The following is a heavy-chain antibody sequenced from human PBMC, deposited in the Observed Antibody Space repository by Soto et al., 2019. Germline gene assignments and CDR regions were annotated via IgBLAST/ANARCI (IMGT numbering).Heavy chain of an antibody. CDR1: GYSFTSYW. D-gene: IGHD6-13*01. CDR2: IYPGDSDT. J-gene: IGHJ6*02. Sequence: GESLKISCNGSGYSFTSYWIGWVRQKPGKGLEWMGIIYPGDSDTRYSPSFQGQVTISADKSISTAYLQWSSLKASDTAMYYCARRRQPPDYGMDVWGQGTKVTVYS. CDR3: ARRRQPPDYGMDV. V-gene: IGHV5-51*01.